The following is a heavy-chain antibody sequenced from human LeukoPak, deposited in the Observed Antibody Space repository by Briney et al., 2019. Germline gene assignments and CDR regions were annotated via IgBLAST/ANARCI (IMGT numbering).Heavy chain of an antibody. CDR1: GFTLSSYD. J-gene: IGHJ4*02. CDR2: IGTAGDT. D-gene: IGHD3-22*01. Sequence: PGGSLRLSCAASGFTLSSYDMHWVRQATGKGLEWVSGIGTAGDTYYPDSVKGRFTISRENAKNALYLQMNSLRVGDTAVYYCARVDSSGLSGWGQGTLVTVSS. CDR3: ARVDSSGLSG. V-gene: IGHV3-13*04.